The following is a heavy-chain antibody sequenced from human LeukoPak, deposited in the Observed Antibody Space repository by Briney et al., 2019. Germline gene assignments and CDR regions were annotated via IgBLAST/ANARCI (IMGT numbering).Heavy chain of an antibody. Sequence: PGGSLRLSCAASGFTFNNYGMHWVRQAPGKGLEWVAFIRYDGTNKYYADSVKGRFTISRDDSKNTLYLHMNSLRSEDTAVYYCARVFPGSITGTNDAFDIWGQGTMVTVSS. D-gene: IGHD1-20*01. CDR1: GFTFNNYG. V-gene: IGHV3-30*02. CDR3: ARVFPGSITGTNDAFDI. J-gene: IGHJ3*02. CDR2: IRYDGTNK.